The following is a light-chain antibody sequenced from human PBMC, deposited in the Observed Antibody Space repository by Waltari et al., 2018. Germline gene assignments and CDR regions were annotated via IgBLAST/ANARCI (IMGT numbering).Light chain of an antibody. J-gene: IGKJ2*03. V-gene: IGKV1-5*03. CDR2: KAS. Sequence: DIQMTQSPSTLSASVGDRVTITCRASQSISSWLAWFQQKPGKAPKVLIYKASSLEGGVPSRFSGSGSVTEFTLTISSLQPDDFATYYCQHYSSYPYSFGQGTKLGIK. CDR3: QHYSSYPYS. CDR1: QSISSW.